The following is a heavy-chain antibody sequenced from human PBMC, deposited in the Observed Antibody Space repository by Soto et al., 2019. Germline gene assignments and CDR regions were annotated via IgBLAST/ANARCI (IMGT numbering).Heavy chain of an antibody. CDR2: ISPSNTTI. CDR3: ARVGRGFCSSARCYTDGFDL. V-gene: IGHV3-48*02. D-gene: IGHD2-2*01. Sequence: QLVESGGGLVQPGGSLRLSCAASGFTFSLYPMNWVRQAPGKGLVWLSYISPSNTTIYYADSVKRRFTSSRDNAKDSLDLQMNGLRDDDTAVYYCARVGRGFCSSARCYTDGFDLWGQETVVTVST. CDR1: GFTFSLYP. J-gene: IGHJ3*01.